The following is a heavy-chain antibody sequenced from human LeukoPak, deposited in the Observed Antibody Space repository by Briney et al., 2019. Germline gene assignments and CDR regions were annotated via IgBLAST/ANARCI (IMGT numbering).Heavy chain of an antibody. J-gene: IGHJ4*02. CDR2: IYYSGST. V-gene: IGHV4-39*07. CDR3: ARESRGSSSPDY. D-gene: IGHD6-13*01. Sequence: SETLSLTCTVSGGSISSSSYCWGWIRQPPGKGLEWIGSIYYSGSTYYNPSLKSRVTISVDTSKNQFSLKLSSVTAADTAVYYCARESRGSSSPDYWGQGTLVTVSS. CDR1: GGSISSSSYC.